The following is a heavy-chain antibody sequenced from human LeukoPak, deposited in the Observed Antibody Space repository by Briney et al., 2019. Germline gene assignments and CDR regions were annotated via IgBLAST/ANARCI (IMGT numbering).Heavy chain of an antibody. CDR1: GFTFSSYA. CDR3: ARSKPSPIVVVPAATYYYGMDV. CDR2: ISYDGSNK. J-gene: IGHJ6*02. Sequence: GRSLGLSCAASGFTFSSYATHWVRQAPGKGLEWVAVISYDGSNKYYADSVKGRFTISRDNSKNTLYLQMNSLRAEDTAVYYCARSKPSPIVVVPAATYYYGMDVWGQGTTVTVSS. D-gene: IGHD2-2*01. V-gene: IGHV3-30-3*01.